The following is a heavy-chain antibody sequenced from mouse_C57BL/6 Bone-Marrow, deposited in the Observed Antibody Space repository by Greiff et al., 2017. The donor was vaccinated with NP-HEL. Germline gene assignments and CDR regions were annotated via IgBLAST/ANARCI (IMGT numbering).Heavy chain of an antibody. Sequence: EVKLVESGPSLVRPSQTLSLTCTVTGFSINSDCYWIWIRQFPGNKLEYIGYTFYSGITYYNPSLESRTYITRDKSKNQFSLKLSSVTTEDTATYYCARGNDYDGDYYAMDYWGQGTSVTVSS. CDR2: TFYSGIT. D-gene: IGHD2-4*01. V-gene: IGHV3-3*01. CDR3: ARGNDYDGDYYAMDY. CDR1: GFSINSDCY. J-gene: IGHJ4*01.